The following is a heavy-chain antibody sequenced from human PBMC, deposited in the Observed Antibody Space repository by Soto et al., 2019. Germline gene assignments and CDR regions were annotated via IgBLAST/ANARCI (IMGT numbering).Heavy chain of an antibody. CDR3: QRTGAGMAARPIEY. J-gene: IGHJ4*02. Sequence: ASVKVSCKASGYMFTTYGISWVRQAPGQGLEWMAWISAYNGNKKYSQKFQDRVTMTIHTSSTTASMELRNLTSDDTAIYYCQRTGAGMAARPIEYWGQGTLVTVSS. CDR1: GYMFTTYG. D-gene: IGHD6-6*01. V-gene: IGHV1-18*04. CDR2: ISAYNGNK.